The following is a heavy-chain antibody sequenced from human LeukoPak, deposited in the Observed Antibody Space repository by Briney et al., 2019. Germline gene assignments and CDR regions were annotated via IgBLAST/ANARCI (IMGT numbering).Heavy chain of an antibody. D-gene: IGHD4-11*01. Sequence: HSGGCLRLSCAASGFTFSTYAMDWVRQAPGKGLGWVAAISSDGSNEHYADSVKDRFTISRDNFKNTLYVQMNSLRPEDTVVYYCARDRIDDSHFDYWGQGTLVTVSS. CDR1: GFTFSTYA. J-gene: IGHJ4*02. CDR2: ISSDGSNE. V-gene: IGHV3-30*04. CDR3: ARDRIDDSHFDY.